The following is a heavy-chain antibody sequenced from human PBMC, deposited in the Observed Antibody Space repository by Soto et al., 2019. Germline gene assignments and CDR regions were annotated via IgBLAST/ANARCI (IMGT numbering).Heavy chain of an antibody. J-gene: IGHJ6*02. CDR3: AREGGASDGSGHYYYYGMDV. Sequence: QLQLQESGSGLVKPSQTLSLTCAVSGGSISSGGYSWSWIRQPPGKGLEWIGYIYHSGSTYYNPSLKSRVTISVDRCKNQFSLKLSSVTAADTAVYYCAREGGASDGSGHYYYYGMDVWGQGTTVTVSS. D-gene: IGHD1-26*01. CDR1: GGSISSGGYS. CDR2: IYHSGST. V-gene: IGHV4-30-2*01.